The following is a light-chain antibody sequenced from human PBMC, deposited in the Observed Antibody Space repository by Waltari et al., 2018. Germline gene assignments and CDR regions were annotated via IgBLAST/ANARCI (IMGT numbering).Light chain of an antibody. CDR1: KIGSKS. Sequence: SYELTQPRSVSVSPGKTARITCGGDKIGSKSVQWYQQKQPKAPQLVIYVDTERPSGIPGRFSGSNSGNTATLTISGVEAGDESDYYCQVWDSSSDHPIFGGGTRLTVL. CDR3: QVWDSSSDHPI. CDR2: VDT. V-gene: IGLV3-21*01. J-gene: IGLJ2*01.